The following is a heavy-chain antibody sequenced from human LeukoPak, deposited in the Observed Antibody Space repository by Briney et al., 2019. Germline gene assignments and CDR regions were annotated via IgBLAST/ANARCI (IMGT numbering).Heavy chain of an antibody. Sequence: PGGSLRLSCAASGFTFSSYWMHWVRQAPGKGLEWVSYISSSGSTIYYADSVKGRFTISRDNAKNSLYLQMNSLRAEDTAVYYCARDYTLLDYWGQGTLVTVSS. CDR3: ARDYTLLDY. CDR1: GFTFSSYW. J-gene: IGHJ4*02. CDR2: ISSSGSTI. V-gene: IGHV3-48*04. D-gene: IGHD3-16*01.